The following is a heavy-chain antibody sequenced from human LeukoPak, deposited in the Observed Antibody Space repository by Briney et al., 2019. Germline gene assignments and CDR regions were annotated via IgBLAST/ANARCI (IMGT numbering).Heavy chain of an antibody. CDR3: ARRRRHGYNWGYYMDV. D-gene: IGHD5-24*01. Sequence: SSETLSLTCAVYGGSFSGYYWSWIRQPPGKGLEWIGEINHSGSTNYNPSLKSRVTISVDTSKNQFSLKLSSVTAADTAVYYCARRRRHGYNWGYYMDVWGKGTTVTVSS. CDR2: INHSGST. CDR1: GGSFSGYY. V-gene: IGHV4-34*01. J-gene: IGHJ6*03.